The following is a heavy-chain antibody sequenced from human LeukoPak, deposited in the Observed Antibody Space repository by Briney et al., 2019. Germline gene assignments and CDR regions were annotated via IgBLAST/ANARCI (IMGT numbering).Heavy chain of an antibody. CDR1: GFAFSDYY. V-gene: IGHV3-11*01. J-gene: IGHJ4*02. D-gene: IGHD2-21*01. CDR3: ARVVRRGYFDY. Sequence: GGSLRLSCAASGFAFSDYYMSWIRQAPGKGLEWVSYISSSGSTIYYADSVKGRFTISRDNAKNSLYLQMNSLRAEDTAVYYCARVVRRGYFDYWGQGTLVTVSS. CDR2: ISSSGSTI.